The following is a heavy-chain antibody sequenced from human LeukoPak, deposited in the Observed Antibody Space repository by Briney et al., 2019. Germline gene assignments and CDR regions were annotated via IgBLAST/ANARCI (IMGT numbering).Heavy chain of an antibody. Sequence: GGSLRLSCAASGFTFDDYAMHWVRQAPGKGLEWVSGISWNGGSTGYADSVKGRFTISRDNSKSILSLQMNSLRAEDTAVYYCARWAVVPAAGEADYYYYMDVWGKGTTVTISS. V-gene: IGHV3-20*04. CDR3: ARWAVVPAAGEADYYYYMDV. CDR1: GFTFDDYA. D-gene: IGHD2-2*01. CDR2: ISWNGGST. J-gene: IGHJ6*03.